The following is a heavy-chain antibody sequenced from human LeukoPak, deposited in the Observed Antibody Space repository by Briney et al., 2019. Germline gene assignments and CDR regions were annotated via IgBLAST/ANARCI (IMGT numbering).Heavy chain of an antibody. V-gene: IGHV3-74*01. CDR2: INSDGSST. CDR3: AKDIWVGSYFLIDWFDP. D-gene: IGHD1-26*01. CDR1: GFTFSSYW. J-gene: IGHJ5*02. Sequence: TGGSLRLSCAASGFTFSSYWMHWVRQAPGKGLVWVSRINSDGSSTYYADSVKGRFTISRDNSKNTLYLQMNSLRAEDTAVYYCAKDIWVGSYFLIDWFDPWGQGTLVTVSS.